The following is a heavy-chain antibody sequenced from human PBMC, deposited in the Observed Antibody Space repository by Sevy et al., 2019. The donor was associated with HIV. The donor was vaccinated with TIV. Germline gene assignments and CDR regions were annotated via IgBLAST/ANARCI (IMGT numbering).Heavy chain of an antibody. J-gene: IGHJ4*02. CDR3: ARTGSHGYDL. V-gene: IGHV3-21*01. CDR2: IRRSSIQV. Sequence: GGSLRLSCAASGFTSSDYSMNWVRQAPGKGLEWVSFIRRSSIQVTYADSVKGRLTVYTDSAKNLLYLQMNSLRAEDTAFYYCARTGSHGYDLWGQGTLVTVSS. D-gene: IGHD5-18*01. CDR1: GFTSSDYS.